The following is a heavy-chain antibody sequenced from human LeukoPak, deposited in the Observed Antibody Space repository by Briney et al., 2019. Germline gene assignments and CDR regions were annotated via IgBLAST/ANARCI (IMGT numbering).Heavy chain of an antibody. CDR2: ISGTGDHT. D-gene: IGHD4-11*01. CDR1: EFTFSNYA. CDR3: ARGWDYSKPRD. V-gene: IGHV3-23*01. J-gene: IGHJ4*02. Sequence: GGSLRLSCAASEFTFSNYAMSWVRQAPGKGLEWVSGISGTGDHTYYTDSVKGRFTISRDNSKNTLYLQMNSLRAEDTAVYYCARGWDYSKPRDWGQGTLVTVSS.